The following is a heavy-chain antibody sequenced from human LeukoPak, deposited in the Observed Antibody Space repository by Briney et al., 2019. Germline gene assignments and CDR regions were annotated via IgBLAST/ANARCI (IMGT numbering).Heavy chain of an antibody. CDR2: IIPIFGTA. CDR3: ARTYYYESSGYEGSYYFDY. CDR1: GGTFSSYA. Sequence: GSSVKVSCKASGGTFSSYAISWVRQAPGQGLEWMGGIIPIFGTANYAQKFQGGVTITADESTSTAYMELSSLRSEDTAVYYCARTYYYESSGYEGSYYFDYWGQGALVTVSS. V-gene: IGHV1-69*01. J-gene: IGHJ4*02. D-gene: IGHD3-22*01.